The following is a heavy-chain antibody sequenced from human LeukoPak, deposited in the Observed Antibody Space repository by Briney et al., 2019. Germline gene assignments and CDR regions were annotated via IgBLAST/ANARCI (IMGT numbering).Heavy chain of an antibody. CDR1: GYTFTGYY. Sequence: ASVKVPCKASGYTFTGYYMHWVRQAPGQGLEWMGWINPNSGGTNYAQKFQGRVTMTRDTSISTAYMELSRLRSDDTAVYYCARGGSLYSSGWTSYYYYYMDVWGKGTTVTVSS. CDR3: ARGGSLYSSGWTSYYYYYMDV. V-gene: IGHV1-2*02. CDR2: INPNSGGT. D-gene: IGHD6-19*01. J-gene: IGHJ6*03.